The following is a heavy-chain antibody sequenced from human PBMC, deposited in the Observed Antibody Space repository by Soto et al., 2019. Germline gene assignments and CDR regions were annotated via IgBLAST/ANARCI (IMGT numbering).Heavy chain of an antibody. J-gene: IGHJ4*02. Sequence: SETLAVTCSVSGGSISGDYYWSWIRQSPEKGLEWIGYIYYSGSSYSNPALQSRLSMSLDTSKNQFSLKLRSVTAADTAVYYCARGGARWAGYFDSWGQGALVTVSS. CDR1: GGSISGDYY. V-gene: IGHV4-30-4*08. CDR2: IYYSGSS. D-gene: IGHD1-26*01. CDR3: ARGGARWAGYFDS.